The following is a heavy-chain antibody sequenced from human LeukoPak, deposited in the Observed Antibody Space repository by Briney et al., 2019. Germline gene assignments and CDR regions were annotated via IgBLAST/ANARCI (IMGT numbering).Heavy chain of an antibody. V-gene: IGHV4-39*01. CDR2: MYYSGST. CDR3: ARHPYQLLWLSWFDP. Sequence: PSETLSLTCTVSGGSISSSSYYWGCIRQPPGKGLEWIGTMYYSGSTYYNPSLKSRVTVSVDTSKNQFSLKLNSVTATDTAVYYCARHPYQLLWLSWFDPWGQGTLVTVSS. D-gene: IGHD2-2*01. J-gene: IGHJ5*02. CDR1: GGSISSSSYY.